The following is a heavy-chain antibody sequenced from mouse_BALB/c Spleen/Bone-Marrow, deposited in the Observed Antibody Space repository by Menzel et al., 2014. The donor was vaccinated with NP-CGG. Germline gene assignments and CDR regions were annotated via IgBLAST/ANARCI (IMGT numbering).Heavy chain of an antibody. Sequence: VQLQQSGAELVKPGASVKLSCKASGYTFTSYWMHWVKQRPGQGLEWIGEINPSNGRTNYNEKFKSKATLTVDKSSSTAYMQLSSLPSEDSAVYYCARTYFDYWGQGSTLTVSS. CDR3: ARTYFDY. J-gene: IGHJ2*01. V-gene: IGHV1S81*02. CDR1: GYTFTSYW. CDR2: INPSNGRT.